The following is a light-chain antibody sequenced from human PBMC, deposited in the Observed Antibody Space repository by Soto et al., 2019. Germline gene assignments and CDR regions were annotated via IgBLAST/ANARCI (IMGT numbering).Light chain of an antibody. V-gene: IGKV3-15*01. Sequence: IVLTQSPATLSVSTVEIAPLSCGASQSVSSNLAWYQQKPGQAPRLLIYGASTRATGIPARFSGSGSGTEFTLTISSLQSEDAAVYYCQQRSNWPPITFGQGTRLEIK. J-gene: IGKJ5*01. CDR2: GAS. CDR1: QSVSSN. CDR3: QQRSNWPPIT.